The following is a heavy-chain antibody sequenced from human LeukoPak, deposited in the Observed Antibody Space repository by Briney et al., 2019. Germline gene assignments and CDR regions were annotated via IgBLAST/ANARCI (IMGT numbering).Heavy chain of an antibody. D-gene: IGHD5-12*01. J-gene: IGHJ4*02. V-gene: IGHV4-59*08. CDR2: ISYNGRT. CDR3: ARGNSGSASYYFDY. CDR1: GGSISSYY. Sequence: PSETLSPTCTVSGGSISSYYWSWIRQPPGERLEWIGYISYNGRTDSKPSLKSRVTISVDTSKNQFSLKLRSVTAADTAVYYCARGNSGSASYYFDYWGRGTLVTVSS.